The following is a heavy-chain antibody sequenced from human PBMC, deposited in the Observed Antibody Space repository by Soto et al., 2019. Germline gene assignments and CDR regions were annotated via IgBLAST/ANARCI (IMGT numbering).Heavy chain of an antibody. D-gene: IGHD6-13*01. CDR1: GFTFSSYW. J-gene: IGHJ4*02. V-gene: IGHV3-74*01. CDR2: INSDGSST. Sequence: LRLSCAASGFTFSSYWMHWVRQAPGKGLVWVSRINSDGSSTSYADSVKGRFTISRDNAKDTLYLQMNSLRAEDTAVYYCARAGMYSSPSFDYWGQGTLVTVSS. CDR3: ARAGMYSSPSFDY.